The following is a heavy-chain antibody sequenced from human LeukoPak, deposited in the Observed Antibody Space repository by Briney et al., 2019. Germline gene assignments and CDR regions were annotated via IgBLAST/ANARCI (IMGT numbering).Heavy chain of an antibody. CDR1: GGTFSSYA. V-gene: IGHV1-69*06. CDR2: IIPIFGTA. Sequence: ASVKVSCKASGGTFSSYAISWVRQAPGQGLEWMGGIIPIFGTANYAQKFQGRVTITADKSTSTAYMELSSLRSEDTAVYYCARDRRYCTNGVCYTLGVFDYWGQGTLVTVSS. D-gene: IGHD2-8*01. J-gene: IGHJ4*02. CDR3: ARDRRYCTNGVCYTLGVFDY.